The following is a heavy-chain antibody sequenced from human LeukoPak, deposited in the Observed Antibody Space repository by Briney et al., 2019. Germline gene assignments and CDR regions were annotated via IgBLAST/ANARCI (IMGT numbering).Heavy chain of an antibody. CDR3: ARSIIYGGNSGYYYGMDV. V-gene: IGHV4-59*01. D-gene: IGHD4-23*01. CDR1: GGSISSYY. CDR2: IYDSGST. Sequence: PSETLSLTCTVSGGSISSYYWSWIRQPPGKGLEWIGYIYDSGSTNYNPSLKSRVTFSVDTSKNQFSLKLSSVTAADTAVYYCARSIIYGGNSGYYYGMDVWGQGTTVTVSS. J-gene: IGHJ6*02.